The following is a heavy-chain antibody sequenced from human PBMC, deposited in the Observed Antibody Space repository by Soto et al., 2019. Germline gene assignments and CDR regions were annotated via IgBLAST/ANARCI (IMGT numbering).Heavy chain of an antibody. CDR2: ISYDGSNK. V-gene: IGHV3-30*18. J-gene: IGHJ4*02. CDR1: GFTFSSYG. D-gene: IGHD3-22*01. CDR3: AKDITMLVRYFDY. Sequence: GGSLRLPGAVSGFTFSSYGMQWVRQAPGKGLEWVAVISYDGSNKYYADPVKGRFIIPSDNSRTTLYLQMNSLRAEDTAVYYCAKDITMLVRYFDYWGQGTLVTVSS.